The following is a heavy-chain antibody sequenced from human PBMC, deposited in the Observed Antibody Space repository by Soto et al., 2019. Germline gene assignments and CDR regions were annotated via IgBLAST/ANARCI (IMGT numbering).Heavy chain of an antibody. CDR3: AKDPYNTVTYNWFDP. J-gene: IGHJ5*02. Sequence: GGSLRLSCAASGFTFSSYAMSWVRQAPGKGLEWVSAISGSGGSTYYADSVKGRFTISRDNSKNTLYLQMNSLRAEDTAVYYCAKDPYNTVTYNWFDPWGQGTLVTVSS. CDR1: GFTFSSYA. V-gene: IGHV3-23*01. CDR2: ISGSGGST. D-gene: IGHD4-4*01.